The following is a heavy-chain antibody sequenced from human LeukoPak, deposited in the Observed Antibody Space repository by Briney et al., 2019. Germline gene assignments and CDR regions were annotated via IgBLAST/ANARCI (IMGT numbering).Heavy chain of an antibody. CDR1: GYTFTSYY. Sequence: ASVTVSCKASGYTFTSYYMHWVRQAPGQGLEWMGIINPSGGSTSYAQKFQGRVTMTRDTSTRTVYMELSSLRSEDTAVYYCARDSSAYGYDYWGQGTLVTVSS. CDR3: ARDSSAYGYDY. V-gene: IGHV1-46*01. J-gene: IGHJ4*02. D-gene: IGHD3-22*01. CDR2: INPSGGST.